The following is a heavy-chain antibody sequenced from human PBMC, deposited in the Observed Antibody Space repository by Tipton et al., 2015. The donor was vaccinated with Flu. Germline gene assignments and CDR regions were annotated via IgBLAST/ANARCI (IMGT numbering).Heavy chain of an antibody. CDR2: ISAYNGDT. D-gene: IGHD1-1*01. J-gene: IGHJ5*02. V-gene: IGHV1-18*01. Sequence: QVQLVQSGAEVKKPGASVKVSCKASGYTFTSYGISWVRQAPGQGLEWMGWISAYNGDTYYAQNLQGRVTMTTDTSTSTAYMEVRSLRSDDTAMYYCARNLDFSWNDVGSWFDPWGQGTLVIVSS. CDR3: ARNLDFSWNDVGSWFDP. CDR1: GYTFTSYG.